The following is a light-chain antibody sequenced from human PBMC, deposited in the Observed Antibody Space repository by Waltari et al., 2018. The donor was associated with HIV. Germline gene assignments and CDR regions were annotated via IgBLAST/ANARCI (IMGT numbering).Light chain of an antibody. CDR2: GAN. CDR3: HSRDTDGDHYV. CDR1: SLRSFF. Sequence: SSELTQDPVLSVALGQTIKITCQGDSLRSFFTNEYQQTPGQAPILVVYGANRRPSGIPDRFSASNSGNTSSLIISDSQAVDEADYYCHSRDTDGDHYVFGGGTRVIV. J-gene: IGLJ1*01. V-gene: IGLV3-19*01.